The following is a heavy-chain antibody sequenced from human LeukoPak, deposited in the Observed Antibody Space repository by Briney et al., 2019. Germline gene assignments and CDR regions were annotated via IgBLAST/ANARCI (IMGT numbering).Heavy chain of an antibody. CDR2: ISRSSSTI. CDR1: GFTFSTFA. V-gene: IGHV3-48*01. J-gene: IGHJ4*02. D-gene: IGHD3-10*01. CDR3: ARGGHYYGSGSYYLDY. Sequence: GGSLRLSCAASGFTFSTFAMIWVRQPPGKGLEWVSDISRSSSTIYYADSVKGRFTISRDNAKNSLFLQMNSLRAEDTAVYYCARGGHYYGSGSYYLDYWGQGNLVTVSS.